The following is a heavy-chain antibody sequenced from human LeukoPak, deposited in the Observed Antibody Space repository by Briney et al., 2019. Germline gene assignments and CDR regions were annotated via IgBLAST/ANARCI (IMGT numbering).Heavy chain of an antibody. Sequence: GGSLRLSCAASGFTFSTSWMSWVRQAPGKGLEWVANIKQDGSEKYYVDSVKGRFTISRDNAKNSLYLQMNSLRAEDTAVYYCAREKATRYYFDYWGQGTLVTVSS. CDR3: AREKATRYYFDY. CDR2: IKQDGSEK. J-gene: IGHJ4*02. CDR1: GFTFSTSW. D-gene: IGHD5-12*01. V-gene: IGHV3-7*01.